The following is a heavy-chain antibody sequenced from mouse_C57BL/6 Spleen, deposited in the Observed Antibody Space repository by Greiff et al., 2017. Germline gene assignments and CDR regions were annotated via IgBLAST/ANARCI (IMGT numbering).Heavy chain of an antibody. CDR2: INYDGSST. V-gene: IGHV5-16*01. J-gene: IGHJ1*03. CDR1: GFTFSDYY. Sequence: EVKLVESEGGLVQPGSSMKLSCTASGFTFSDYYMAWVRQVPEKGLEWVANINYDGSSTYYLDSLKSRFILSRDNAKNILYLQMSSLKSEDTATXYCARSRFLRYFDVWGTGTTVTVSS. CDR3: ARSRFLRYFDV.